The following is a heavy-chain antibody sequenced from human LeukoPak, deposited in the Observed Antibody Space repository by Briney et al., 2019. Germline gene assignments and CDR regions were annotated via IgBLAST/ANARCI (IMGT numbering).Heavy chain of an antibody. D-gene: IGHD2-15*01. Sequence: GGSLRLSCAGSGFTFRSYDMTWVRQTPGKGLEWVALISRSGGTTYYADSVKGRLTISRDNSKNTLYLQMNSLRAEDTAEYYCAKRGGTESFYYYYYMDVWGKGTTVTVSS. CDR2: ISRSGGTT. CDR1: GFTFRSYD. V-gene: IGHV3-23*01. CDR3: AKRGGTESFYYYYYMDV. J-gene: IGHJ6*03.